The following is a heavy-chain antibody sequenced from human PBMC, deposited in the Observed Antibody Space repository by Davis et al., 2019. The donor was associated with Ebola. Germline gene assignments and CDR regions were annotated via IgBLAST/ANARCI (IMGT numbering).Heavy chain of an antibody. V-gene: IGHV3-23*01. CDR2: ISGSGGST. CDR1: GFVFSSYV. D-gene: IGHD3-3*01. J-gene: IGHJ4*02. CDR3: ARDALGLLIFGYFDY. Sequence: GESLKISCAASGFVFSSYVMSWVRQAPGKGLEWVSAISGSGGSTYYADSVKGRFTISRDNAKNSLYLQMNSLRDEDTAVYYCARDALGLLIFGYFDYWGQGTLVTVSS.